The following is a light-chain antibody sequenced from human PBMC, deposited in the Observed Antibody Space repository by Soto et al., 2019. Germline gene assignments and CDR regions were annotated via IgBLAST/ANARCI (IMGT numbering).Light chain of an antibody. J-gene: IGKJ1*01. V-gene: IGKV3-15*01. CDR1: QSVSSN. CDR2: GAS. CDR3: QQYNNWPPWT. Sequence: EIVMTQSPATLSVSPGERATLSCRASQSVSSNLAWYQQKPGQAPRLLIYGASTRATGIPARFSGSGSGTEFTLTISSLQSEDFEVYYCQQYNNWPPWTFGQGPKVEIK.